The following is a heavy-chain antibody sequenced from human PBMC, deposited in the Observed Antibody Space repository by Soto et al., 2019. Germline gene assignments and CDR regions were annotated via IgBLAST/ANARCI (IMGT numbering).Heavy chain of an antibody. CDR1: GYTFTGYY. CDR2: VNPNSGGT. D-gene: IGHD6-13*01. CDR3: ARGAAARMDG. Sequence: ASVQVSCKASGYTFTGYYIHWVRQAPGQGLQWMGWVNPNSGGTNYAQKFQGRVTMTRDTSISTAYMDLSSLRFDDTAGYYCARGAAARMDGWGQGTTVTVSS. V-gene: IGHV1-2*02. J-gene: IGHJ6*02.